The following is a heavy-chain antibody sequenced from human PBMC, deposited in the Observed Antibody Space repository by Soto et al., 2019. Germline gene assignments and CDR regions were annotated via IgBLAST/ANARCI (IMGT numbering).Heavy chain of an antibody. D-gene: IGHD6-6*01. V-gene: IGHV3-23*01. Sequence: PGGSLRLSCPASGFALTSYTVTWVRQAPGKGLEFVSAISGAYGTAYYSDSVKGRFTISRDNSKNTLYLQMNSLRAEDTAVYYCGLAARSRPIYYYYMDVWGKGTTVTVSS. CDR3: GLAARSRPIYYYYMDV. J-gene: IGHJ6*03. CDR2: ISGAYGTA. CDR1: GFALTSYT.